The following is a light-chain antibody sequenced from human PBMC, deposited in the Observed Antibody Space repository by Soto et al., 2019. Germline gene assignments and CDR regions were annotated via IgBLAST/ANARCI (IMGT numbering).Light chain of an antibody. Sequence: DIQMTQSPSTLSASVGDRVTITCRASQSISGWLAWYQQKPGKAPNLLISDASSLESGVPSRFSGSGSGTEFTLTISGLQPDDFATHYCQQYSSYSSFGQGTKLEIK. CDR2: DAS. V-gene: IGKV1-5*01. CDR3: QQYSSYSS. J-gene: IGKJ2*01. CDR1: QSISGW.